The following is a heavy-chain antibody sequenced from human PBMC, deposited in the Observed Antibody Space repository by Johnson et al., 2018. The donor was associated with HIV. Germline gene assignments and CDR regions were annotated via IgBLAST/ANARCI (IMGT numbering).Heavy chain of an antibody. CDR2: IYSGGST. J-gene: IGHJ3*01. CDR3: ARELGGSSLPFGAFDV. D-gene: IGHD6-13*01. V-gene: IGHV3-66*01. CDR1: GLTVSSNY. Sequence: VQLVESGGGLVQPGGSLRLSCVASGLTVSSNYMTWVRQSPGKGLECVSVIYSGGSTYYADSVKGRFTISRDNAKNSVYLQMNSLRAEDTAVYYCARELGGSSLPFGAFDVWGQGTVVIVSS.